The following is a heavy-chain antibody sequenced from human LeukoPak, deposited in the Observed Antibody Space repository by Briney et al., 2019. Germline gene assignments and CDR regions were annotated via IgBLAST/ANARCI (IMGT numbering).Heavy chain of an antibody. CDR1: GFTFSSYA. CDR3: AKANEYYDFWSGQFDY. V-gene: IGHV3-23*01. D-gene: IGHD3-3*01. Sequence: PGGSLRLSCAASGFTFSSYAMSGVRQAPGKGLEWVSAISGSGGSTYYADSVKGRFTISRDNSKNTLYLQMNSLRAEDTAVYYCAKANEYYDFWSGQFDYWGQGTLVTVSS. CDR2: ISGSGGST. J-gene: IGHJ4*02.